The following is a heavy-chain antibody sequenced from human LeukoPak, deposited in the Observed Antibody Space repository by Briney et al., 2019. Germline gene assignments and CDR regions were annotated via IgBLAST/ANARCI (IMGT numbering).Heavy chain of an antibody. D-gene: IGHD3-9*01. CDR1: GFTFSSYA. V-gene: IGHV3-23*01. Sequence: GGSLRLSCAASGFTFSSYAMSWVRQAPGKGLEWVSAISGSGGSTYYADSVKGRFTISRDNSKNTLYLQMNSLSAEDTAVYYCAILPAAGYFDWLSPPDYWGQGTLVTVSS. CDR3: AILPAAGYFDWLSPPDY. CDR2: ISGSGGST. J-gene: IGHJ4*02.